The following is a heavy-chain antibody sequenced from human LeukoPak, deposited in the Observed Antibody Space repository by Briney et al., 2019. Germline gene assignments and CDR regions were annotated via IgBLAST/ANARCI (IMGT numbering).Heavy chain of an antibody. CDR2: ISSSSSTI. CDR3: ARGVGYYGSGSYYYFDY. Sequence: GGSLRLSCAASGFTFSSYSMNWVRQAPGKGLEWVSYISSSSSTIYYADSVKGRFTISRDNAKNSLYLQMNSLRVEDTAVYYCARGVGYYGSGSYYYFDYWGQGTLVTVSS. CDR1: GFTFSSYS. D-gene: IGHD3-10*01. V-gene: IGHV3-48*04. J-gene: IGHJ4*02.